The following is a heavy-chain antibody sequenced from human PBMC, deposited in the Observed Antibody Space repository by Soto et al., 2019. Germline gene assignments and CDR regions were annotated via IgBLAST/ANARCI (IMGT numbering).Heavy chain of an antibody. D-gene: IGHD3-3*01. J-gene: IGHJ6*03. CDR1: GFTFSSYG. CDR3: ARVTYYDFWSGYRYYYYYMDV. V-gene: IGHV3-33*01. Sequence: PGGSLRLSCAASGFTFSSYGMHRVRQAPGKGLEWVAVIWYDGSNKYYADSVKGRFTISRDNSKNTLYLQMNSLRAEDTAVYYCARVTYYDFWSGYRYYYYYMDVWGKGTTVTVSS. CDR2: IWYDGSNK.